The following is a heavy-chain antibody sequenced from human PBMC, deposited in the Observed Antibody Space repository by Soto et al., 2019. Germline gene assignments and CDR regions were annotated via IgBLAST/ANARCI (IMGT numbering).Heavy chain of an antibody. D-gene: IGHD3-3*01. Sequence: GGSLRLSCAASGFTFSNAWMNWVRQAPGKGLEWVGRIKSKTDGGTTDYAAPVKGRFTISRDDSKNTLYLQMNSLKTEDTAVYYCTTDWTVSSTGMDVWGQGTTVTVSS. J-gene: IGHJ6*02. V-gene: IGHV3-15*07. CDR3: TTDWTVSSTGMDV. CDR1: GFTFSNAW. CDR2: IKSKTDGGTT.